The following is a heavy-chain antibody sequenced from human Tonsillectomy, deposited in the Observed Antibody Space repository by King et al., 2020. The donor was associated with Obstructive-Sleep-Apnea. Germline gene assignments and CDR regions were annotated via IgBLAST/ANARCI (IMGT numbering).Heavy chain of an antibody. CDR3: ARGRSSSWYGEERTEDVDY. J-gene: IGHJ4*02. CDR1: GSSISSGDYY. D-gene: IGHD6-13*01. V-gene: IGHV4-30-4*01. CDR2: IYYSGST. Sequence: QLQESGPGLVKPSQTLSLTCTVSGSSISSGDYYWSWIRQPPGKGLEWIGYIYYSGSTYYNPSPKSRVTISVDTSKNQFSLKLSSVTAADTAVYYCARGRSSSWYGEERTEDVDYWGQGTLVTVSS.